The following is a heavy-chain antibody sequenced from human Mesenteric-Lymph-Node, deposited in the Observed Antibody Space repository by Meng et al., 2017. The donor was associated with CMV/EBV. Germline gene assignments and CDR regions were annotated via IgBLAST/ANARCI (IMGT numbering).Heavy chain of an antibody. J-gene: IGHJ5*02. V-gene: IGHV1-69*05. CDR3: ARGLLGYCSSTSCSQDNWFDP. CDR2: IIPIFGTA. Sequence: SVKVSCKASGYTFTSYGISWVRQAPGQGLEWMGGIIPIFGTANYAQKFQGRVTITTDESTSTAYMELSSLRSEDTAVYYCARGLLGYCSSTSCSQDNWFDPWGQGTLVTVSS. CDR1: GYTFTSYG. D-gene: IGHD2-2*01.